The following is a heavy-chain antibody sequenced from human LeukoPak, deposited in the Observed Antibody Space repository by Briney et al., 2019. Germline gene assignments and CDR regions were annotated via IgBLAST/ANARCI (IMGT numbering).Heavy chain of an antibody. CDR2: IDPNSGGT. V-gene: IGHV1-2*06. J-gene: IGHJ6*02. D-gene: IGHD2-2*02. CDR1: GYTFTGYY. CDR3: AREYQLLNQYYYYYGMDV. Sequence: GASVKVSCKASGYTFTGYYIHWVRQAPGQGLEWMGRIDPNSGGTKYAQKFQGRVTMTRDTSISTAYMELSRLRSDDTAVYYCAREYQLLNQYYYYYGMDVWGQGTTVTVSS.